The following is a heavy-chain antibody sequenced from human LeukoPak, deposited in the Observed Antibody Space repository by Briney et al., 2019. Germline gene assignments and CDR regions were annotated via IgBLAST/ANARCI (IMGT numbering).Heavy chain of an antibody. D-gene: IGHD3-9*01. J-gene: IGHJ5*02. CDR3: ARGFENADVLRYLRPWGYNWFDP. CDR2: ISAYNGNT. Sequence: ASVKVSCKASDYTFTSYGISWVRQAPGQGLEWMGWISAYNGNTNYAQKLQGRVTMTTDTSTSTAYMELRSLRSDDTAVYYCARGFENADVLRYLRPWGYNWFDPWGQGTLVTVSS. CDR1: DYTFTSYG. V-gene: IGHV1-18*01.